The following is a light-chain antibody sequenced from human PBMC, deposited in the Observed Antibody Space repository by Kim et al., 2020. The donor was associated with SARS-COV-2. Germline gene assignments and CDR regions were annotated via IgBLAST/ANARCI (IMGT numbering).Light chain of an antibody. Sequence: PGERATRSCRASQSISSEFLAWYQQVSGQPPRLLIFGASNRAAGIPDRFSGGGSVTDFTLTITRLEPADSAVYYCQQYTTSPPAYTFGQGTKLEIK. J-gene: IGKJ2*01. V-gene: IGKV3-20*01. CDR3: QQYTTSPPAYT. CDR2: GAS. CDR1: QSISSEF.